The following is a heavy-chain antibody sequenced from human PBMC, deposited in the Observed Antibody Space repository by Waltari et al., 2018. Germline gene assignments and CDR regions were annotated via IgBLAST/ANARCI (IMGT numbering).Heavy chain of an antibody. J-gene: IGHJ4*02. D-gene: IGHD2-8*02. V-gene: IGHV1-69*01. Sequence: ISWVRQAPGQGLEWMGGIIPIFGTANYAQKFQGRVTITADESTSTAYMELSSLRSEDTAVYYCARVMYWWCMLLWGQGTLVTVSS. CDR2: IIPIFGTA. CDR3: ARVMYWWCMLL.